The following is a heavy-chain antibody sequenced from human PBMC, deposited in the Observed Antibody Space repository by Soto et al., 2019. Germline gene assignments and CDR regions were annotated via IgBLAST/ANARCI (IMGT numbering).Heavy chain of an antibody. CDR2: ISWDSGKI. J-gene: IGHJ5*02. CDR3: ARDNPCLSGGHASNSFDP. V-gene: IGHV3-9*01. Sequence: GGSLRLSCAASGLTIDTHAMHCVRQAPGKGLEWVAGISWDSGKIGYADSVKGRFSVSRDNAKNSLYLQMSSLTPEDTAFYFCARDNPCLSGGHASNSFDPRGQGTLGTVSS. CDR1: GLTIDTHA. D-gene: IGHD2-8*02.